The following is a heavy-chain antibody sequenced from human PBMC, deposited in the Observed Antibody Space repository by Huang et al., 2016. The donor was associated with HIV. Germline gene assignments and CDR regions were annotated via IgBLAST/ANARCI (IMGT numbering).Heavy chain of an antibody. CDR2: ISVYNGNT. Sequence: QVQLVQSGAEVKKPGTSVKVFCKASGYTFSSFGISWVRQAPGQGLEWGGCISVYNGNTKVAQKFQGRLTMTTDTSTSTAYMELRSLRSDDTAVYYCARGGGIQLWLLGYYYMDVWGNGTTVTVSS. CDR1: GYTFSSFG. V-gene: IGHV1-18*01. J-gene: IGHJ6*03. D-gene: IGHD5-18*01. CDR3: ARGGGIQLWLLGYYYMDV.